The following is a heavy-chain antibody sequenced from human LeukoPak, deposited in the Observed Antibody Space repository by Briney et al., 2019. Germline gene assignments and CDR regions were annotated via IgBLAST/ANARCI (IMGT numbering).Heavy chain of an antibody. CDR3: AWRKYFSTWFEP. CDR2: MSPNSGTT. CDR1: GYTFSSYD. J-gene: IGHJ5*02. D-gene: IGHD1-14*01. Sequence: AASVKVSCKASGYTFSSYDINWVRQATGQGLEWMGWMSPNSGTTGYAQKFQGRVTMTRNTSISRAYMELSSLKASDTAMYYCAWRKYFSTWFEPWGQGTLVTVSS. V-gene: IGHV1-8*01.